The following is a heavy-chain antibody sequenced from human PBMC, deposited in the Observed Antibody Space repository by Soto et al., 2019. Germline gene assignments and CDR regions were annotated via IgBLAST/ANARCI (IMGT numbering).Heavy chain of an antibody. Sequence: SETLSLTCAVYGGSFSGYYWSWIRQPPGKGLEWIGEINHSGSTNYNPSRKSRVTISVDTSKTQFSLKLRSVTAADTAVYYCARGDTRARAYDFWSGSIDYWGQGTLVTVSS. CDR1: GGSFSGYY. J-gene: IGHJ4*02. CDR3: ARGDTRARAYDFWSGSIDY. D-gene: IGHD3-3*01. CDR2: INHSGST. V-gene: IGHV4-34*01.